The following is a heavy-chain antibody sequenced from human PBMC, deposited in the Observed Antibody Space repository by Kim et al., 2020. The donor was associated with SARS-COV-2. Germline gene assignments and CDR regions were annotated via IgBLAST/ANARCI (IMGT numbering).Heavy chain of an antibody. D-gene: IGHD3-10*01. CDR1: GGTFSSYA. V-gene: IGHV1-69*13. CDR3: ARGGFGELLSDAFDI. J-gene: IGHJ3*02. CDR2: IIPIFGTA. Sequence: SVKVSCKASGGTFSSYAISWVRQAPGQGLEWMGGIIPIFGTANYAQKFQGRVTITADESTSTAYMELSSLRSEDTAVYYCARGGFGELLSDAFDIWGQGTMVTVSS.